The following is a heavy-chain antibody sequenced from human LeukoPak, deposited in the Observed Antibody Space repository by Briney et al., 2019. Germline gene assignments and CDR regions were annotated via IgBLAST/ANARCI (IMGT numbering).Heavy chain of an antibody. J-gene: IGHJ3*02. D-gene: IGHD2-15*01. Sequence: SETLSLTCTVSGGSINNYYWSWIRQPAGKGLEWIGRIYTRGSTNYNPSLKSRVTMSVDTSKNQFSLKLSSVTAADTAVYYCARGRYCSADICSGGDASDIWGQGTMVSVSS. CDR2: IYTRGST. CDR1: GGSINNYY. CDR3: ARGRYCSADICSGGDASDI. V-gene: IGHV4-4*07.